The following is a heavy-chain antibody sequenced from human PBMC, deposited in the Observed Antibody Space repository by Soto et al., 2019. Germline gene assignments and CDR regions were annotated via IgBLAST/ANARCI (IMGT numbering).Heavy chain of an antibody. CDR2: LSAYNGDT. J-gene: IGHJ3*02. Sequence: QVQLVQSGAEVKKPGASVRVSCKTSGYTFINYGITWVRQAPGQGLEWMGWLSAYNGDTSSSEKLQDRFTMTTETSTNTVYMDLRSLRSDDTAVYYCARWSAIVGGAEALDIWGQGTMVIVSS. CDR3: ARWSAIVGGAEALDI. V-gene: IGHV1-18*01. CDR1: GYTFINYG. D-gene: IGHD1-26*01.